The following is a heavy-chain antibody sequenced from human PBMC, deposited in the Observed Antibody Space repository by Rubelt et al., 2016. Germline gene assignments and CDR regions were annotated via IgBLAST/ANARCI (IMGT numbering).Heavy chain of an antibody. CDR1: GGSFSGYY. Sequence: QVQLQQWGAGLLKPSETLSLTCAVYGGSFSGYYCSWIRQPPGKGLAWIGELTHSGSTNYNPSLKSRVTISVDTSKHQFSLMLSSVTAADTAVYYCARGTPDYDILTGARFDCWGQGTLVTVSS. V-gene: IGHV4-34*01. D-gene: IGHD3-9*01. CDR3: ARGTPDYDILTGARFDC. J-gene: IGHJ4*02. CDR2: LTHSGST.